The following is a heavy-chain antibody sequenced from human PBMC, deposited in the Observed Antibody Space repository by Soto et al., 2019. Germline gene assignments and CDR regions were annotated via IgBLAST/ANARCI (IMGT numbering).Heavy chain of an antibody. Sequence: QVQLVQSGAEVKKPGSSVKVSCKASGGTFSSYAISWVRQAPGQGLEWMGGIILIFGTANYAQKFQGRVTITADESTSTAYMELSSLRSEDTAVYYCARVRDYYGSGSYWGFDYWGQGTLVTVSS. CDR2: IILIFGTA. V-gene: IGHV1-69*01. CDR3: ARVRDYYGSGSYWGFDY. CDR1: GGTFSSYA. J-gene: IGHJ4*02. D-gene: IGHD3-10*01.